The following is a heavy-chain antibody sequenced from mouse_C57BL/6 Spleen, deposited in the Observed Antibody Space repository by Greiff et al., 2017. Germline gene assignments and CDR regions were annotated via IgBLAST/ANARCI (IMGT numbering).Heavy chain of an antibody. CDR2: IWSGGST. CDR1: GFSLTSYG. Sequence: QVQLQQSGPGLVQPSQSLSITCTVSGFSLTSYGVHWVRQSPGKGLEWLGVIWSGGSTDYNAAFISRLSISKDNSKSQVFFKMNSLQADDTAIYYCARGVYYHYFDYWGQGTTLTVSS. CDR3: ARGVYYHYFDY. V-gene: IGHV2-2*01. D-gene: IGHD1-1*02. J-gene: IGHJ2*01.